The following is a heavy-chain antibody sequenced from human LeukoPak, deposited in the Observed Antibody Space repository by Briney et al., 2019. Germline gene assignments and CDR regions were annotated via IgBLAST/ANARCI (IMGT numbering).Heavy chain of an antibody. J-gene: IGHJ4*02. CDR3: ARVPGGLEWADFDY. CDR1: GFTFSTHS. D-gene: IGHD3-3*01. Sequence: GGSLRLSCAASGFTFSTHSMNWVRQAPGKGLEWGSCISSSSSDIYYADSVKGRFTISRDNAKNSLYLQMSSLRAEDTAVYYCARVPGGLEWADFDYWGQGTLVTVSS. CDR2: ISSSSSDI. V-gene: IGHV3-21*01.